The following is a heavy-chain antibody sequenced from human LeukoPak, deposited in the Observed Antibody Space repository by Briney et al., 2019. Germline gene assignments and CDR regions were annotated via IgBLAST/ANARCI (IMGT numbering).Heavy chain of an antibody. CDR3: AKDPIYSSSWYYFDY. J-gene: IGHJ4*02. V-gene: IGHV3-23*01. CDR1: GFTFSSYA. Sequence: GGSLRLSCAASGFTFSSYAMSWVRQAPGKGLEWVSAISGSGGSTYYADSVKGRFTISRDNSKNTLYLQMNSLRAEDTAVYYCAKDPIYSSSWYYFDYWGQGTLVTVSS. CDR2: ISGSGGST. D-gene: IGHD6-13*01.